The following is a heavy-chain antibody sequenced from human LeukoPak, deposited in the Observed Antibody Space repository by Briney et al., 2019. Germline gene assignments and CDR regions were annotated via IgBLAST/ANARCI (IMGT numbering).Heavy chain of an antibody. CDR1: GGTFSSYA. CDR3: ARGLDSLYCTNGVCQNYYYYYMDV. D-gene: IGHD2-8*01. CDR2: IIPIFGTA. Sequence: GASVKVSRKASGGTFSSYAISWVRQAPGQGLEWMGGIIPIFGTANYAQKFQGRVTITADKSTSTAYMELSSLRSEDTAVYYCARGLDSLYCTNGVCQNYYYYYMDVWGKGTTVTVSS. V-gene: IGHV1-69*06. J-gene: IGHJ6*03.